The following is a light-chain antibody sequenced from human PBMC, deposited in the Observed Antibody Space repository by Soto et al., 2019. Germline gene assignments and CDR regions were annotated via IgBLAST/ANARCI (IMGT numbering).Light chain of an antibody. CDR1: QSISSY. V-gene: IGKV1-39*01. Sequence: DIQMTQSPSSLSASVGDSVTITCRASQSISSYLNWYQQKPGKAPKFLIYHTSSLQSGVPSRFSGSGSGTDFTLIISSLQPEDVATYYCQQSYSTPRTLGQGTKVDIK. CDR2: HTS. CDR3: QQSYSTPRT. J-gene: IGKJ1*01.